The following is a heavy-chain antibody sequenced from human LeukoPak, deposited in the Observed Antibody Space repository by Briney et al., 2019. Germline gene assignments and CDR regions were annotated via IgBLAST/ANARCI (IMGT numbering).Heavy chain of an antibody. CDR3: AKDGLSGSAQRYFFDY. D-gene: IGHD3-22*01. V-gene: IGHV3-30*18. J-gene: IGHJ4*02. Sequence: GGSLRLSCAASGFTFSSYGMHWVRQAPGKGLKWVAIISHDGSNKYYADSVKGRFTISRDNSKNSLYLQMNSPRAEATAVYYCAKDGLSGSAQRYFFDYWGQGSLVIVSS. CDR2: ISHDGSNK. CDR1: GFTFSSYG.